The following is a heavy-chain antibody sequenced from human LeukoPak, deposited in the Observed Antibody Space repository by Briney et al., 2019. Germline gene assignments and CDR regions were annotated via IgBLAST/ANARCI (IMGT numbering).Heavy chain of an antibody. D-gene: IGHD3-10*01. CDR1: GGSIGSGTYY. J-gene: IGHJ5*02. CDR2: IYYTGST. CDR3: ARGSVRGEFDP. V-gene: IGHV4-61*01. Sequence: SETLSLTCTVSGGSIGSGTYYWSWVRQPPGKGLEWIGYIYYTGSTDYNPSLKSRVTMSVDTSKNQFSLKLSSVTAADTAVYSCARGSVRGEFDPWGQGTLVTVSS.